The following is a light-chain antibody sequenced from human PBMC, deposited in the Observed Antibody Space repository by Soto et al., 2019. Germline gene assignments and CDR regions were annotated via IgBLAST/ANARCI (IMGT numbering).Light chain of an antibody. Sequence: QAVLTQPPSASGTPGQRVTISCSGSFSNVGINTVNWYQQLPGTAPQLLIYSDNQRPSGVPDRFSGSKSGTSASLAISGLQSEDAADYYCASWDDSLNGVVFGGGTKLTVL. CDR2: SDN. V-gene: IGLV1-44*01. CDR3: ASWDDSLNGVV. J-gene: IGLJ2*01. CDR1: FSNVGINT.